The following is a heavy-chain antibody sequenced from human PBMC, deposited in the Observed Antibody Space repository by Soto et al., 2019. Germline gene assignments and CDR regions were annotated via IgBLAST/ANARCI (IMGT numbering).Heavy chain of an antibody. CDR1: GGSFSGYY. CDR3: ARGRRSRVNWFDP. V-gene: IGHV4-34*01. Sequence: PSETLSLTCAVYGGSFSGYYWSWIRQPPGKGLEWIGEINHSGSTNYNPSLKSRVTISVDTSKNQFSLKLSSVTAADTAVYYCARGRRSRVNWFDPWGQGTLVTVSS. CDR2: INHSGST. J-gene: IGHJ5*02.